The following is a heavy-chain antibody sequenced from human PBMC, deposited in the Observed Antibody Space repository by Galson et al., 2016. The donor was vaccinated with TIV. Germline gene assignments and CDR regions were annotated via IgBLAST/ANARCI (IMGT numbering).Heavy chain of an antibody. CDR3: ARDFRTGKYCDY. V-gene: IGHV3-33*01. Sequence: SLRLSCAASGFNFGFYGMHWVRQAPGKGLEWVAIIGHDGNWKGYADSVKGRFTVSRDNSKNMLFLEMSSPRVEATAVYYCARDFRTGKYCDYWGQGTLVTVAA. CDR2: IGHDGNWK. CDR1: GFNFGFYG. J-gene: IGHJ4*02. D-gene: IGHD2-8*02.